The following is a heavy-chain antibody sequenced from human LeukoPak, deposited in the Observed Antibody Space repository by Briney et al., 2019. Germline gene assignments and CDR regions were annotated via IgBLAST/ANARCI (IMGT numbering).Heavy chain of an antibody. CDR3: ERDPVRGYYYGLEYYFDY. D-gene: IGHD3-22*01. CDR1: GYRFTGHY. CDR2: INPDSGDT. V-gene: IGHV1-2*02. Sequence: GASVKVSCKASGYRFTGHYIHWVRQAPGQGLEWMGWINPDSGDTNHAQTFQGRVTMTRDTSISTVYLELSSLTSDDTAVYYCERDPVRGYYYGLEYYFDYWGQGTLVTVSS. J-gene: IGHJ4*02.